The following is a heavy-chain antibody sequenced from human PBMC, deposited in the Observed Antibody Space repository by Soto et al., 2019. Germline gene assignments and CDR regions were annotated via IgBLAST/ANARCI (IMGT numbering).Heavy chain of an antibody. CDR2: IHPNSGHT. V-gene: IGHV1-2*02. CDR3: ARADCSGGSCYACDN. Sequence: QVQLVQSGAEVKKPAASVRVSCKASGYTLTAYYLHRVRQAPGQGLEWVGWIHPNSGHTKYAQKFKGRVTVSRDTAISTGYMDLKRLTFNDTAMYYCARADCSGGSCYACDNWGQGTLVTVSS. CDR1: GYTLTAYY. D-gene: IGHD2-15*01. J-gene: IGHJ4*01.